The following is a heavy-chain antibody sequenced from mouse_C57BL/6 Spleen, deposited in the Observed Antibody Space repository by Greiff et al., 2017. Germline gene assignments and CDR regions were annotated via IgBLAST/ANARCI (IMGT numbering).Heavy chain of an antibody. V-gene: IGHV1-63*01. CDR3: AKLGPRDDFDY. Sequence: VQLQESGAELVRPGTSVKMSCKASGYTFTNYWIGWAKQRPGHGLEWIGDIYPGGGYTNYNEKFKGKATLTADKSSSTAYMQVSSLTSGDSAIYYCAKLGPRDDFDYWGQGTTLTVSS. CDR1: GYTFTNYW. CDR2: IYPGGGYT. D-gene: IGHD4-1*01. J-gene: IGHJ2*01.